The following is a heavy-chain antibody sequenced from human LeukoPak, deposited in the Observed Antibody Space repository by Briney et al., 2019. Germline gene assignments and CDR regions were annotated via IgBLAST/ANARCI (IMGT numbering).Heavy chain of an antibody. D-gene: IGHD5-24*01. J-gene: IGHJ1*01. V-gene: IGHV3-23*01. CDR1: GFILSSFA. Sequence: PGGSLRLSCTSYGFILSSFAMSWVRQAPGKGMEWVSSISSPGGNTYYADSVKGRFTISRDISKNLVYLQMNSLRAEDTAVYYCAKTRNGYTTEYLQHWGQGTLVTVSS. CDR3: AKTRNGYTTEYLQH. CDR2: ISSPGGNT.